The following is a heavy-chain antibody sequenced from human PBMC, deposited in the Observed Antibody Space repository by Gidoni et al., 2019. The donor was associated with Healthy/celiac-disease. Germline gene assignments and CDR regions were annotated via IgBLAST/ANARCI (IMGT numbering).Heavy chain of an antibody. CDR1: GYAFTGYY. D-gene: IGHD5-18*01. V-gene: IGHV1-2*06. CDR3: ARAGYTAMANGGWVDY. J-gene: IGHJ4*02. Sequence: QVQLVQSGAEVQNPGTSVKVSCQASGYAFTGYYMHWGRQAPGQGREWMGRIKPSSGGTNDEQKFKGRVTMTRDTSISAAYMERSRLRSDDTAVYYCARAGYTAMANGGWVDYWGQGTLVTVSS. CDR2: IKPSSGGT.